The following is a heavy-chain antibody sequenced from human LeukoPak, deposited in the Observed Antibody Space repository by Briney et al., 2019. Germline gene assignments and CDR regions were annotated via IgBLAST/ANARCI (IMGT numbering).Heavy chain of an antibody. Sequence: GASVKVSCKASGYTFSSYGISWVRQAPGQGLEWMGWISGYTGNTNYAQKLQGRVTMTTDASTTTASMELRSLRSDDTAVYYCARAMRWVDDAIDYWGQGTLVAVSS. CDR3: ARAMRWVDDAIDY. V-gene: IGHV1-18*01. J-gene: IGHJ4*02. CDR1: GYTFSSYG. CDR2: ISGYTGNT. D-gene: IGHD2-8*01.